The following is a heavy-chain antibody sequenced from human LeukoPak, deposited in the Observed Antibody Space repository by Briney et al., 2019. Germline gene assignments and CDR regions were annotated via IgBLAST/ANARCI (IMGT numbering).Heavy chain of an antibody. D-gene: IGHD3-22*01. CDR3: ATQSGYYYDSSLFDY. V-gene: IGHV3-23*01. Sequence: GGSLRLSCAASGFTFSSYAMSWVRQAPGKGLEWVSAISGSGGSTYYADSVKGRFTISRDNSKNTLYLQMNSLRAEDTAVYYCATQSGYYYDSSLFDYWGQGTLVTVSS. CDR2: ISGSGGST. CDR1: GFTFSSYA. J-gene: IGHJ4*02.